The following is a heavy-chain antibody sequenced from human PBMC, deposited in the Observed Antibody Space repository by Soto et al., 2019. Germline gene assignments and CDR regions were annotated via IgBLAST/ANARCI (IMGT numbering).Heavy chain of an antibody. CDR3: ASGKWSLDY. CDR1: GITLSDNY. Sequence: GGSLRLSCVASGITLSDNYMTWIRQAPGKGLEWLSYISNSDYTTYYADSVKGRFTISRDNAKNSLYLQLNGLRVEDTAVYYCASGKWSLDYWGQGILVTVSS. CDR2: ISNSDYTT. D-gene: IGHD2-8*01. V-gene: IGHV3-11*01. J-gene: IGHJ4*02.